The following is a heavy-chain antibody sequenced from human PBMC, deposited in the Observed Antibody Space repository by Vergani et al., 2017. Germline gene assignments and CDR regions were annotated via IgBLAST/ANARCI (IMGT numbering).Heavy chain of an antibody. CDR3: ASSHQIAAAGTIEFDP. CDR2: ISSSSSYI. J-gene: IGHJ5*02. CDR1: GFTFSSYS. V-gene: IGHV3-21*01. D-gene: IGHD6-13*01. Sequence: EVQLVESGGGLVKPGGSLRLSCAASGFTFSSYSMNWVRQAPGKGLEWVSSISSSSSYIYYADSVKGRFTISRDNAKNSLYLQMNSLRAEDTAVYYCASSHQIAAAGTIEFDPWGQGTLVTVSS.